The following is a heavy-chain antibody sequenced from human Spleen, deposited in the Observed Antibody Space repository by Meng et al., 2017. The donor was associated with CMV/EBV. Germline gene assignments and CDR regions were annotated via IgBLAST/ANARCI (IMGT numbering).Heavy chain of an antibody. V-gene: IGHV3-30-3*01. D-gene: IGHD3-9*01. Sequence: VLLVWCVVAVVRPRKSLRLSSAASGFTCGRMAMHWVRQAPGKWLEWVAVISYDGSNKYYADSVKGRFTIYRDNSKNTLYLQMNSLRAEDTAVYYCARADWAAPVWGQGTLVTVSS. J-gene: IGHJ4*02. CDR3: ARADWAAPV. CDR1: GFTCGRMA. CDR2: ISYDGSNK.